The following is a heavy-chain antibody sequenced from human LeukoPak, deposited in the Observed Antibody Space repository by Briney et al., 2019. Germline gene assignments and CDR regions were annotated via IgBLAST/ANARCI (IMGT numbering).Heavy chain of an antibody. D-gene: IGHD3-22*01. V-gene: IGHV3-66*02. CDR3: SYDSSGPFDY. CDR2: IYSGGST. Sequence: GGSLRLSCAASGFTVSSNYMSWVRQAPGKGLEWVSVIYSGGSTYYADSVKGRVTISRDNSKNTLYLQMNSLRAEDTAVYYCSYDSSGPFDYWGQGTLVTVSS. CDR1: GFTVSSNY. J-gene: IGHJ4*02.